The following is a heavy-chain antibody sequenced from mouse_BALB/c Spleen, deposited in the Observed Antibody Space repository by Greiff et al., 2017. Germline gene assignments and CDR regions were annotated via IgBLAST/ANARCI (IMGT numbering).Heavy chain of an antibody. J-gene: IGHJ3*01. CDR1: GFTFSDYY. V-gene: IGHV5-4*02. CDR3: ARDGDGYFAWFAY. D-gene: IGHD2-3*01. CDR2: ISDGGSYT. Sequence: EVKVVESGGGLVKPGGSLKLSCAASGFTFSDYYMYWVRQTPEKRLEWVATISDGGSYTYYPDSVKGRFTISRDNAKNNLYLQMSSLKSEDTAMYYCARDGDGYFAWFAYWGQGTLVTVSA.